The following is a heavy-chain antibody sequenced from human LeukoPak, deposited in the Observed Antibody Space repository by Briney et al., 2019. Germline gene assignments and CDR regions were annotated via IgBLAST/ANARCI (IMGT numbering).Heavy chain of an antibody. V-gene: IGHV3-21*01. CDR1: GFTFSSYS. CDR2: ISSSSSYI. D-gene: IGHD5-24*01. CDR3: ARDHTTKRWPQYGDAFDI. Sequence: PGGSLRLSCAASGFTFSSYSMNWVRQAPGKGLEWVSSISSSSSYIYYADSVKGRFTISRDNAKNSLYLQMNSLRAEDTAVYYCARDHTTKRWPQYGDAFDIWGQGTMVTVSS. J-gene: IGHJ3*02.